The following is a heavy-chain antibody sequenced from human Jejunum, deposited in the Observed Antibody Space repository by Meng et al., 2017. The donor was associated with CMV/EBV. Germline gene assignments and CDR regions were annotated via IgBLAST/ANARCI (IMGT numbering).Heavy chain of an antibody. D-gene: IGHD3-3*01. CDR3: ARVPWNLEWIFNY. J-gene: IGHJ4*02. CDR2: INPYSGTA. Sequence: SGYSLVEYYIHWIRQAPGQGLEWVGWINPYSGTANYAQRFQGRVTMTSDTSISTAYMELTGLRSDDTAVYYCARVPWNLEWIFNYWGQGTLVTVSS. CDR1: GYSLVEYY. V-gene: IGHV1-2*02.